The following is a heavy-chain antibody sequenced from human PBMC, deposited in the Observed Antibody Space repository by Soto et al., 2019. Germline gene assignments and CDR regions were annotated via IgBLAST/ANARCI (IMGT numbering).Heavy chain of an antibody. J-gene: IGHJ4*02. V-gene: IGHV3-23*01. CDR2: ISGGGGDST. CDR3: AKDRYGDYGGIDY. CDR1: GFTFTNYA. Sequence: GGSLRLSCATSGFTFTNYAMSWVRQAPGKGLEWVSAISGGGGDSTYYADSVKGRFTISRDTSKNTLFLQMNSLRAEDTAVYYCAKDRYGDYGGIDYWGQGTMVTVSS. D-gene: IGHD4-17*01.